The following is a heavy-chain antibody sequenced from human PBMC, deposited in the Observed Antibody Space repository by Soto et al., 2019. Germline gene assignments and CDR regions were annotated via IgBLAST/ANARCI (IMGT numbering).Heavy chain of an antibody. CDR1: GGSISSSSYY. V-gene: IGHV4-39*01. CDR2: IYYSGST. CDR3: ARHVAWQNDLGHYYFDY. D-gene: IGHD1-1*01. J-gene: IGHJ4*02. Sequence: PSETLSLTCTVSGGSISSSSYYWGWIRQPPGKGLEWIGSIYYSGSTYYNPSLKSRVTISVDTSKNQFSLKLSSVTAADTAVYYCARHVAWQNDLGHYYFDYWGQGTRVTVAS.